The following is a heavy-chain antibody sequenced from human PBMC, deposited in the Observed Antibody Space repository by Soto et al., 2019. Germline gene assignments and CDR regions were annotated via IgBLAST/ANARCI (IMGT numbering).Heavy chain of an antibody. Sequence: EVQLVESGGGLVKPGGSLRLSCAGSGFSLSDYSMKWIRQAPGKGLEWVASISSSSSFIHYAESMKGRFTISRDNAKNSLYLQMNSLSAEDTAVYYCAGSSDDGRDNWGQGTLVTVSS. CDR1: GFSLSDYS. J-gene: IGHJ4*02. CDR2: ISSSSSFI. V-gene: IGHV3-21*01. CDR3: AGSSDDGRDN. D-gene: IGHD1-26*01.